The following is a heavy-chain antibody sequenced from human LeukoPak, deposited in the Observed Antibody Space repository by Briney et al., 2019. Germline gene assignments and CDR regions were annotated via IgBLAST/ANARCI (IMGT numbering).Heavy chain of an antibody. CDR2: FDPEDGET. CDR3: AIPVQLERRRIFKTYYYYGMDV. V-gene: IGHV1-24*01. D-gene: IGHD1-1*01. J-gene: IGHJ6*02. Sequence: ASVKVSCKVSGYILTELSMHGVRQAPGKGLEWMGGFDPEDGETIYAQKFQGRVTMTEDTSTDTAYMELSSLRSEDTAVYYCAIPVQLERRRIFKTYYYYGMDVWGHGTTVTVSS. CDR1: GYILTELS.